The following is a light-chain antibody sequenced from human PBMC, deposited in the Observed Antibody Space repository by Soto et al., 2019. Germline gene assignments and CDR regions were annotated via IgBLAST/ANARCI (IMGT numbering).Light chain of an antibody. J-gene: IGKJ4*01. CDR1: QSVGNN. CDR2: EAS. V-gene: IGKV3-11*01. CDR3: QQHAHWPLT. Sequence: EIVLTQSPSTLSLSPGERATLSCRASQSVGNNLAWYQQKPGQAPGLLIYEASTRSTGIPARFSGSGSGTDFTLTISSLEPEDFEVYYCQQHAHWPLTFGGGTKVDIK.